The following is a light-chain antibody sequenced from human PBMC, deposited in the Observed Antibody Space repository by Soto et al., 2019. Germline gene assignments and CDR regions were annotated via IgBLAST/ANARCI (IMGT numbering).Light chain of an antibody. V-gene: IGKV3-11*01. CDR2: HAS. CDR3: QQRSNWPPT. CDR1: QSVDSY. J-gene: IGKJ1*01. Sequence: EIVLTQSPASLSLSPGERATLSCRASQSVDSYLGWYQQHPGQPPRLLMDHASNTATGIPARFSGSGSGTDFTLTISSLEPEDFAVYYCQQRSNWPPTFGQGTKVDI.